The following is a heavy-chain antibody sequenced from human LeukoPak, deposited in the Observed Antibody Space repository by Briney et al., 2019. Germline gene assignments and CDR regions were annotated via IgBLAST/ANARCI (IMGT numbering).Heavy chain of an antibody. CDR3: ARDYRYGSLGY. D-gene: IGHD5-18*01. Sequence: NPSETLSLTGTVSGGSISSGSYYWSWIRQPAGKGLEWIGRIYTSGSTNYNPSLKSRVTISVDTSKNQFSLKLSSVTAADTAVYYCARDYRYGSLGYWGQGTLVTVSS. CDR1: GGSISSGSYY. CDR2: IYTSGST. V-gene: IGHV4-61*02. J-gene: IGHJ4*02.